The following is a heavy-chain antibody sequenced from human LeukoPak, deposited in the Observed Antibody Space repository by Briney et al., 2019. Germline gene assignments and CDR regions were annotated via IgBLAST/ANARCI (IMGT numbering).Heavy chain of an antibody. J-gene: IGHJ5*02. V-gene: IGHV4-34*01. CDR3: ARGRGFYYGSGSYFRGSNWFDP. D-gene: IGHD3-10*01. CDR1: GGSFSGYY. Sequence: SETLSLTCAVYGGSFSGYYWSGIRQPPGKGLEWIGEINHSGSTNYNPSLKSRVTISVDTSKNQFSLKLSSVTAADTAVYYCARGRGFYYGSGSYFRGSNWFDPWGRGTLVTVSS. CDR2: INHSGST.